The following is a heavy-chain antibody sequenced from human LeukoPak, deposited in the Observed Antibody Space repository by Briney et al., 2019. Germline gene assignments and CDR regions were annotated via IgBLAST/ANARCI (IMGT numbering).Heavy chain of an antibody. Sequence: GSLRLSCAASGFTFSSYSMNWVRQPPGKGLEWIGSIYYSGSTYYNPSLKSRVTISVDTSKNQFSLKLSSVTAADTAVYYCARESRNYYDSSGSFRTFDYWGQGTLVTVSS. CDR3: ARESRNYYDSSGSFRTFDY. V-gene: IGHV4-39*02. D-gene: IGHD3-22*01. J-gene: IGHJ4*02. CDR1: GFTFSSYSMN. CDR2: IYYSGST.